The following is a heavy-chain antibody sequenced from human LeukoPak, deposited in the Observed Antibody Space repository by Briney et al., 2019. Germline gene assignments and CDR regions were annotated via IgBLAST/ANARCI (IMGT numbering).Heavy chain of an antibody. CDR3: ARERVMYYYGAGSPDY. J-gene: IGHJ4*02. D-gene: IGHD3-10*01. Sequence: GGSLRLSCAASGFTFSSYWMSWVRQAPGKGLEWVANIKQDGSEKYYVDSAKGRFTISRDNAKNTLYLQMNSLRAEDTAVYYCARERVMYYYGAGSPDYWGQGTLVTVSS. V-gene: IGHV3-7*01. CDR2: IKQDGSEK. CDR1: GFTFSSYW.